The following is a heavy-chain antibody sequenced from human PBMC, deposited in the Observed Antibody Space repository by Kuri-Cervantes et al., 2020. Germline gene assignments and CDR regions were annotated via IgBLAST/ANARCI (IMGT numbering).Heavy chain of an antibody. CDR1: GFSFSDYG. J-gene: IGHJ5*02. Sequence: GESLKIFCVSSGFSFSDYGMHWVRQAPGKGLEWVAFIRYDGSNKYYADSVKGLFTIYRENSKKTLYLQMNSLRAEEKAVYYRAKSGGGEGNWFDPWGQGTLVTVSS. CDR3: AKSGGGEGNWFDP. CDR2: IRYDGSNK. V-gene: IGHV3-30*02. D-gene: IGHD3-16*01.